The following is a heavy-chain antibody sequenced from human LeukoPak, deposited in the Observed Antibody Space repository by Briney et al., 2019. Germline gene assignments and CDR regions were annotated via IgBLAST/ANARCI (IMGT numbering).Heavy chain of an antibody. D-gene: IGHD3-10*01. CDR2: VNWNGGST. CDR1: GFTFDDYG. V-gene: IGHV3-20*04. Sequence: GGSLRLSCAASGFTFDDYGMSWVRQAPGKGLEWVSGVNWNGGSTGYADSVKGRFTISRDNAKNSLYLQMNSLRAEDTALYYCARGPPYYYGSGSSLRGAFDIWGQGTMVTVSS. J-gene: IGHJ3*02. CDR3: ARGPPYYYGSGSSLRGAFDI.